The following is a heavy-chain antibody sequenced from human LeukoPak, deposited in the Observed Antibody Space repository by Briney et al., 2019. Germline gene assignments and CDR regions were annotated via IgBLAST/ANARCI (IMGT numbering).Heavy chain of an antibody. J-gene: IGHJ4*02. CDR1: GGSISGSNYY. CDR3: ARRGYYGWGSVY. Sequence: SETPSLTCTVSGGSISGSNYYWGWIRQPPGKGLEWIGVVYYSGSTYYSSSFKSRVTISVDTSKNQFSLKLSPVTAADTAIYYSARRGYYGWGSVYWGQGTLVTVSS. V-gene: IGHV4-39*01. CDR2: VYYSGST. D-gene: IGHD3-10*01.